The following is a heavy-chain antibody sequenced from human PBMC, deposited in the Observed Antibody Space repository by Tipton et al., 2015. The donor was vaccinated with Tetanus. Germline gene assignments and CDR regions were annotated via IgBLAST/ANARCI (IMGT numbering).Heavy chain of an antibody. Sequence: TLSLTCAVSGGSISSHNWWSWIRQAPGKGLEWMGEVYHSGSTNYNPSLKSRVTISVDTSKKQLSLKLSSVTAADTAVYYCAKGRATSLHDYWGQGTLVTVSS. V-gene: IGHV4-4*02. CDR1: GGSISSHNW. CDR2: VYHSGST. D-gene: IGHD5-12*01. CDR3: AKGRATSLHDY. J-gene: IGHJ4*02.